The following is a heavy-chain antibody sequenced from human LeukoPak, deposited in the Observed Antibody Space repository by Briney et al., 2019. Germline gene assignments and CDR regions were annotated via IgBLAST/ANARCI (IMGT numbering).Heavy chain of an antibody. Sequence: ASVKVSCKASGYTFTDYYMHWVRQAPGQGLEWMGWINPHSGGTDHAQKFQGRVTMTTDTSTSTAYMELRSLRSDDTAVYYCARDATMVRGVMYNWFDPWGQGTLVTVSS. D-gene: IGHD3-10*01. J-gene: IGHJ5*02. CDR2: INPHSGGT. V-gene: IGHV1-2*02. CDR3: ARDATMVRGVMYNWFDP. CDR1: GYTFTDYY.